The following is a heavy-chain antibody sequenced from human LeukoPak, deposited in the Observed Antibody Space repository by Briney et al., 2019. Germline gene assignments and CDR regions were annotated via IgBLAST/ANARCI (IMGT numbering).Heavy chain of an antibody. CDR2: ISSSGTYV. CDR1: GFTFSTYS. Sequence: GGSLRLSCAASGFTFSTYSMTWPRQAPGKGLEWVSSISSSGTYVYYADSVKGRFTISRDNAKNSLYLQMNSLRAEDTAVYYCARRPDYMDVWGKGTTVTVSS. J-gene: IGHJ6*03. CDR3: ARRPDYMDV. V-gene: IGHV3-21*01.